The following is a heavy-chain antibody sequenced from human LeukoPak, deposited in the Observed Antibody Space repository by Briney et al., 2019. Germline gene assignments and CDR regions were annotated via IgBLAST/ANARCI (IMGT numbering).Heavy chain of an antibody. Sequence: SETLSLTCTVSGGSISSSSYYWGWIRQPPGKGLEWIGYIYNGGSTNYNPSLKSRVTISVDTSKNQFSLKLTSVTAADTAVYYCARDRELGYWGQGTLVTVSS. J-gene: IGHJ4*02. CDR2: IYNGGST. D-gene: IGHD3-10*01. CDR1: GGSISSSSYY. V-gene: IGHV4-61*01. CDR3: ARDRELGY.